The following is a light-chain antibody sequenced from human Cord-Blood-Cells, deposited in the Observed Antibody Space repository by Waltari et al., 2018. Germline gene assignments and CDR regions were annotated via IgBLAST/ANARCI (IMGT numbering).Light chain of an antibody. Sequence: QSALTQPASVSGSPGKSITISCTGTSRDVGGYNYVSWYQQHPGKAPKLMIYDVSNRPSGVCNRFSGSNSGNTASLTISVLQAEDEADYYCSSYTSSSTYVVGTGTKVTVL. V-gene: IGLV2-14*03. CDR2: DVS. CDR1: SRDVGGYNY. J-gene: IGLJ1*01. CDR3: SSYTSSSTYV.